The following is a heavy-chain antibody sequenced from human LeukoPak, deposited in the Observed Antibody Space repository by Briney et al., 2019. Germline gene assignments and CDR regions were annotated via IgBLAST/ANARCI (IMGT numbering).Heavy chain of an antibody. CDR3: AGLRLIYYGSGSYPLAPVSWFDP. V-gene: IGHV4-4*07. CDR2: IYTSGST. Sequence: SETLSLTCTVSGGSLSSYYWSWIRQPAGKGLEWIGRIYTSGSTNYNPSLKSRVTMSVDTSKNQFSLKLSSVTAADTAVYYCAGLRLIYYGSGSYPLAPVSWFDPWGQGTLVTVSS. D-gene: IGHD3-10*01. CDR1: GGSLSSYY. J-gene: IGHJ5*02.